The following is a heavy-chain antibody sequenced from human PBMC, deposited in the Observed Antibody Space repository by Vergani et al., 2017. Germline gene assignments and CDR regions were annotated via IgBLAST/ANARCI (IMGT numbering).Heavy chain of an antibody. CDR2: IISILGTA. J-gene: IGHJ6*03. Sequence: QVQLVQSGAEVKKPGSSVKVSCKASGGTFSSYAISWVRQAPGQGLEWMGRIISILGTANYAQKFQGRVTITADKSTSTAYMELSSLRSEDTAVYYCARDRGPKRYNHYYYYYMDVWGKGTTVTVSS. CDR3: ARDRGPKRYNHYYYYYMDV. V-gene: IGHV1-69*14. CDR1: GGTFSSYA. D-gene: IGHD5-24*01.